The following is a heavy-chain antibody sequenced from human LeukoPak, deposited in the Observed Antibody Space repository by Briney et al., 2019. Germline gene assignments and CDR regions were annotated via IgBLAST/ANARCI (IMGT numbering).Heavy chain of an antibody. CDR1: GFTFSSYA. D-gene: IGHD3-16*02. V-gene: IGHV3-23*01. J-gene: IGHJ4*02. CDR3: ARDSDYDYVWGSYRPPPYDY. CDR2: ISGSGGST. Sequence: GGSLRLSCAASGFTFSSYAMSWVRQAPGKGLEWVSAISGSGGSTYYADSVKGRFTISRDNSKNTLYLQMNSLRAEDTAVYYCARDSDYDYVWGSYRPPPYDYWGQGTLVTVSS.